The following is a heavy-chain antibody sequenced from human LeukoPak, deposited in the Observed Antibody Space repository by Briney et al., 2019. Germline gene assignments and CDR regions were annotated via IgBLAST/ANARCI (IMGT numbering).Heavy chain of an antibody. CDR1: GFTFGSHS. J-gene: IGHJ4*02. CDR2: IRSSSSYI. Sequence: GGSLRLSCAASGFTFGSHSMSWVRQAPGKGLEWVSSIRSSSSYIYYADSVKGRLTISRDNAKNSLYLEMNSLRAEDTAVYYCARDLVYSGYDPYYFDYWGQGTLVTVSS. D-gene: IGHD5-12*01. CDR3: ARDLVYSGYDPYYFDY. V-gene: IGHV3-21*01.